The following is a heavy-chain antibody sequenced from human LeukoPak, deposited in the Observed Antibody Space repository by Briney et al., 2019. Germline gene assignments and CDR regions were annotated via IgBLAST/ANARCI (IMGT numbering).Heavy chain of an antibody. D-gene: IGHD6-19*01. CDR1: GYTFTGYY. CDR3: ARGSPSSSGWYGDY. J-gene: IGHJ4*02. V-gene: IGHV1-2*02. Sequence: GASVKVSCKASGYTFTGYYIHWVRQAPGQGLEWMGWINPNSGGTNYAQKFQGRVTMTRDTSIRTAYMELSRLRSDDTPVYYCARGSPSSSGWYGDYWGQGTLVTVSS. CDR2: INPNSGGT.